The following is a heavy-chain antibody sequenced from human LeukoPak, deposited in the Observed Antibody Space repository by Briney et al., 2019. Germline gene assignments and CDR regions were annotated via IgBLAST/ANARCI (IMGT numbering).Heavy chain of an antibody. CDR2: ISDSGGST. D-gene: IGHD3-22*01. J-gene: IGHJ4*02. Sequence: GGSLRLSCAASGFTVSSNYMSWVRQAPGKGLEWVSTISDSGGSTYYADSVKGRFTISRDNSNNTLYLQMKSLRVEDTAVYYCAKAPHRDDRSGYYDYWGQGTRVTVSS. V-gene: IGHV3-23*01. CDR3: AKAPHRDDRSGYYDY. CDR1: GFTVSSNY.